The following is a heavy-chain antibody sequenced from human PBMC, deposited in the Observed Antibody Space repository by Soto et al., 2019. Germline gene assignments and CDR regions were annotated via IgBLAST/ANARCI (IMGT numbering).Heavy chain of an antibody. Sequence: GGSLRLSCAASGFTFSDYYMSWIRQAPGKGLEWVSYISSSGSTIYYADSVKGRFTISRDNAKNSLYLQMNSLRAEDTAVYYCARDWLGYCSSTSCYAAWFDPWGQGTLVTVSS. D-gene: IGHD2-2*01. CDR1: GFTFSDYY. CDR3: ARDWLGYCSSTSCYAAWFDP. J-gene: IGHJ5*02. V-gene: IGHV3-11*01. CDR2: ISSSGSTI.